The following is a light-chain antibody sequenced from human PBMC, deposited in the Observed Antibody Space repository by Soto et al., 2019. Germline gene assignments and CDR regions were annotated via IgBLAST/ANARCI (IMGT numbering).Light chain of an antibody. CDR1: ETIGNS. CDR3: QQFDDYPLT. CDR2: SAS. Sequence: IQMTQSPSSLSASVGDRVTITCRASETIGNSLHWYQQKSGKAPKLLIYSASNLQSGVPPRFSGSRSGTDFTLTVSSLQPEDFATYYCQQFDDYPLTFGPGTNVDIK. V-gene: IGKV1-39*01. J-gene: IGKJ3*01.